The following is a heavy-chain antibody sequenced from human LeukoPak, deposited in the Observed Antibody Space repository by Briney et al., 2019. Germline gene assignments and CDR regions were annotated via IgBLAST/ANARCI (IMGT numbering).Heavy chain of an antibody. J-gene: IGHJ5*02. CDR1: GGTFSSYA. CDR2: IIPIFGTA. CDR3: ARGDDSSGYYFYGWFDP. Sequence: GSSVKVSCKASGGTFSSYAISWVRQAPGQGLEWMGGIIPIFGTANYAQKFQGRVTITADESTSTAYMELSSLRSEDTAVYYCARGDDSSGYYFYGWFDPWGQGTLVTVSS. D-gene: IGHD3-22*01. V-gene: IGHV1-69*01.